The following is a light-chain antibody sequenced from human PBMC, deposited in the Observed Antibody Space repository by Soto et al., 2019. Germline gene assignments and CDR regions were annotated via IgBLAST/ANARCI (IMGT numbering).Light chain of an antibody. V-gene: IGKV3-11*01. J-gene: IGKJ4*01. CDR3: QQRPDWPPALT. CDR2: DAS. CDR1: QGVSNL. Sequence: EIVLTQSPDTLSLSPGDRATLSCRASQGVSNLLAWYQQRPGQAPRLLIYDASKRATGVPARFSGSGSGTAVTLTISSLEPEDFAVYYCQQRPDWPPALTFGGGTKVDI.